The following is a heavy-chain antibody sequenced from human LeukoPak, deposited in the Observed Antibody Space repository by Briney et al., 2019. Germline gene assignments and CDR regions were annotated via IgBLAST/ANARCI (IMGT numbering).Heavy chain of an antibody. CDR1: GYTFTSYD. Sequence: GASVKVSCKASGYTFTSYDINWVRQATGQGLEWMGWMNPNSGNTGYAQKFQGRVTMTRNTSISTAYMELGSLRSEDTAVCYCARGRGYDSSGQYYFDYWGQGTLVTVSS. D-gene: IGHD3-22*01. CDR2: MNPNSGNT. CDR3: ARGRGYDSSGQYYFDY. J-gene: IGHJ4*02. V-gene: IGHV1-8*01.